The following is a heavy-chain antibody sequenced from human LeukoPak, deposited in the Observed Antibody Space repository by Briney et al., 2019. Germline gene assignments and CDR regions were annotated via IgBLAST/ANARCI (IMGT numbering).Heavy chain of an antibody. CDR2: ISSSSSYI. CDR1: GFTFSSYS. D-gene: IGHD3-22*01. V-gene: IGHV3-21*01. Sequence: GGSLRLSCAASGFTFSSYSMNWVRQAPGKGLEWVSSISSSSSYIYYADSVKGRFTISRDNAKNSLYLQMNSLRAEDTAVYYCARDKGGRGYLPANDYWGQGTLVAVSS. J-gene: IGHJ4*02. CDR3: ARDKGGRGYLPANDY.